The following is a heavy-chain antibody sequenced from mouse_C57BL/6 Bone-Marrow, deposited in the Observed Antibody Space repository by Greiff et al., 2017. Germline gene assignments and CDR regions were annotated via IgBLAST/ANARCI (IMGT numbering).Heavy chain of an antibody. CDR1: GYTFTSYW. J-gene: IGHJ1*03. CDR2: IDPSDSYT. D-gene: IGHD2-3*01. V-gene: IGHV1-50*01. Sequence: QVQLQQPGAELVKPGASVKLSCKASGYTFTSYWMQWVKQRPGQGLEWIGEIDPSDSYTNYNQKFKGQATLTVDTSSSTAYMQLSSLTSEDSAVYYCARDGYHWYFDVWGKGTTVTVSS. CDR3: ARDGYHWYFDV.